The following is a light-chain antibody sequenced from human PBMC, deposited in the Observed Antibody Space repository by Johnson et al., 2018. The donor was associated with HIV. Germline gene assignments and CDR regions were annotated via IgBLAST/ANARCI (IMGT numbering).Light chain of an antibody. CDR2: ENN. CDR1: SSNIGNNY. CDR3: GTWDSSLSVYV. J-gene: IGLJ1*01. Sequence: QSVLTQPPSVSAAPGQKVTISCSGSSSNIGNNYVSWYQQLPGTAPKLLIYENNKRPSGIPDRFSGSKSGTSATLGITGLQTGDEADYYCGTWDSSLSVYVIGTGTKATVL. V-gene: IGLV1-51*02.